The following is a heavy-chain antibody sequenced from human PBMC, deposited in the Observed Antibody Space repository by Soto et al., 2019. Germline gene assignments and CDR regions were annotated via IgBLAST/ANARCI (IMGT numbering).Heavy chain of an antibody. V-gene: IGHV1-69*02. J-gene: IGHJ6*02. CDR2: IIPMLEMA. D-gene: IGHD3-10*01. Sequence: QVQLVQSGAEVKKPGSSVKVSCKASGGTFSSFTLNWVRQAPGQGLEWMGRIIPMLEMANYAQKFQGRVTXXAXXSPSTTYMQLSSLRSEDTAAYYCARAGSVREWRISSGGLDVWGQGTTVTV. CDR3: ARAGSVREWRISSGGLDV. CDR1: GGTFSSFT.